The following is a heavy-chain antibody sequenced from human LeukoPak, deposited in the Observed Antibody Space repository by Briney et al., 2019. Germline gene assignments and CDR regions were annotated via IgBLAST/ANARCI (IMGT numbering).Heavy chain of an antibody. J-gene: IGHJ4*02. CDR3: AAGSRNQPYYFDY. CDR1: GFTFSSYA. V-gene: IGHV3-23*01. Sequence: PGGSLRLSCAASGFTFSSYAMSWVRQAPGKGLEWVSANSGSGGSTYYADSVKGRLTISRDNSKNTLYLQMNSLRAEDTALYYCAAGSRNQPYYFDYWGQGTLVTVSS. D-gene: IGHD1-14*01. CDR2: NSGSGGST.